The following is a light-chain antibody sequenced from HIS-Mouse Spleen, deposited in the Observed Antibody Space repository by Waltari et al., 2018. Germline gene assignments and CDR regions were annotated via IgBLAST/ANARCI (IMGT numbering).Light chain of an antibody. CDR2: GNN. V-gene: IGLV3-19*01. Sequence: SSELTQDPSVSVALGQQVRIPCQGDSPRSDYASGYQQKPGQAPVLVIYGNNNRPSGIPDRFSGSSSGNTASWTITGAQAEDEADYYCNSRDSSGNHVVFGGGTKLTVL. CDR1: SPRSDY. CDR3: NSRDSSGNHVV. J-gene: IGLJ2*01.